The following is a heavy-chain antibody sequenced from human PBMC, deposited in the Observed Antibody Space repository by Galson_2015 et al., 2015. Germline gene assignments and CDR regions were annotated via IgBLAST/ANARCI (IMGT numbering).Heavy chain of an antibody. J-gene: IGHJ4*02. V-gene: IGHV5-51*01. CDR2: VYPGDSDT. CDR3: ARHSEMNTVTTPHDY. Sequence: QSGAEVKKPGESLKISCKGSGYSFTSYWIDWVRQMPGKGLEWMGIVYPGDSDTRYSPSFQGQVTISADKSISTAYLQWSSLKASDTAMYYCARHSEMNTVTTPHDYWGQGALVTVSS. D-gene: IGHD4-17*01. CDR1: GYSFTSYW.